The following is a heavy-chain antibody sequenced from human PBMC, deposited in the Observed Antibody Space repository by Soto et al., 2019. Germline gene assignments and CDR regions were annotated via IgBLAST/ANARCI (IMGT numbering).Heavy chain of an antibody. Sequence: SETLSLTCTVSGGSISSDYWSWMRQPPGKGLEWIGYIYYNGSTNYNPSLKSRVTISVDKSNNKFSPKLSSVTAADTAVYYCARGPMVRFDYWGQGTLVTVSS. V-gene: IGHV4-59*01. D-gene: IGHD3-10*01. CDR1: GGSISSDY. CDR3: ARGPMVRFDY. J-gene: IGHJ4*02. CDR2: IYYNGST.